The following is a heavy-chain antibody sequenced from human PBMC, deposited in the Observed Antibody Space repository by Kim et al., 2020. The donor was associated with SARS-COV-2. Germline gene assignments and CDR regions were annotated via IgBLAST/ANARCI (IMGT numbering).Heavy chain of an antibody. V-gene: IGHV5-10-1*01. J-gene: IGHJ3*02. CDR1: GYSFTSYW. CDR3: ARQGYYDSSALFYLVFDI. CDR2: IDPSDSYT. Sequence: GESLKISCKGSGYSFTSYWISWVRQMPGKGLEWMGRIDPSDSYTNYSPSFQGHVTISADKSISTAYLQWSSLKASDTAMYYCARQGYYDSSALFYLVFDIWGQGTMVTVSS. D-gene: IGHD3-22*01.